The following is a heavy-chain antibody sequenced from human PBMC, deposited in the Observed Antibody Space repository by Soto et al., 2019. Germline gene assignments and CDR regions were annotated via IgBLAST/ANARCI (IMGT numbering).Heavy chain of an antibody. CDR1: GFNFSDDY. CDR3: ARDHPMTTVTSYYGMDV. CDR2: ISSSGSTI. J-gene: IGHJ6*02. V-gene: IGHV3-11*01. D-gene: IGHD4-17*01. Sequence: QVQLVESGGGLVKPGGSLRLSCAASGFNFSDDYMSWIRQAPGKGLEWVSYISSSGSTIYYADSVKGRFTISRDNAKNSLYLQMNSLRAEDTAVYYCARDHPMTTVTSYYGMDVWGQGTTVTVSS.